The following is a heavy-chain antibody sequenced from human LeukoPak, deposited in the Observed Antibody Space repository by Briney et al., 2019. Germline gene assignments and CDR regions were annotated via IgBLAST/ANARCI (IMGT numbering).Heavy chain of an antibody. J-gene: IGHJ6*03. CDR1: GDSISSGDYS. CDR3: ARVDYYYYYMDV. V-gene: IGHV4-30-4*07. Sequence: SETLSLTCAVSGDSISSGDYSWSWIRQPPGKGLEWIGYIYNSGTTNYNPSLKSRVTISVDTSKNQFSLKLSSVTAADTAVYYCARVDYYYYYMDVWGKGTTVTISS. CDR2: IYNSGTT.